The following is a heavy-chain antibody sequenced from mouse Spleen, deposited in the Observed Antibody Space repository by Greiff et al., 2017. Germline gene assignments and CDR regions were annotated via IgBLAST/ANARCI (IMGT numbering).Heavy chain of an antibody. CDR3: AREDYYDGSPPFAY. D-gene: IGHD1-1*01. Sequence: EVQLQQSGPGLVKPSQSLSLTCSVTGYSITSGYYWNWIRQFPGNKLEWMGYISYDGSNNYNPSLKNRISITRDTSKNQFFLKLNSVTTEDTATYYCAREDYYDGSPPFAYWGQGTLVTVSA. V-gene: IGHV3-6*01. CDR2: ISYDGSN. J-gene: IGHJ3*01. CDR1: GYSITSGYY.